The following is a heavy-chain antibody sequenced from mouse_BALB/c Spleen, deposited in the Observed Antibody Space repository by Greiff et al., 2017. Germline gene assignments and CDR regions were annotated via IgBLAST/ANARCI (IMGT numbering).Heavy chain of an antibody. Sequence: QVQLKESGAELMKPGASVKISCKATGYTFSSYWIEWVKQRPGHGLEWIGEILPGSGSTNYNEKFKGKATFTADTCSNTAYMQLSSLTSEDSAVYYCALSTMITRAYWGQGTLVTVSA. CDR1: GYTFSSYW. V-gene: IGHV1-9*01. J-gene: IGHJ3*01. CDR3: ALSTMITRAY. D-gene: IGHD2-4*01. CDR2: ILPGSGST.